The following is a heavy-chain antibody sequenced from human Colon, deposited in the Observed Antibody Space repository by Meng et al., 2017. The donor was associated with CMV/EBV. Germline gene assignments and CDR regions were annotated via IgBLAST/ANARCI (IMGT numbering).Heavy chain of an antibody. Sequence: ESSPSLGHPLETLSLTCTVSDDSISSNCWSWIRQPPGKGLEWIGYVCYNGITDYNPSLKSRVTISGDTSKNQFSLQVTSVTAADTAVYYCVRGGYSGTQTGGVQEYWGQGTLVTVSS. CDR3: VRGGYSGTQTGGVQEY. V-gene: IGHV4-59*01. D-gene: IGHD5-12*01. CDR2: VCYNGIT. J-gene: IGHJ4*02. CDR1: DDSISSNC.